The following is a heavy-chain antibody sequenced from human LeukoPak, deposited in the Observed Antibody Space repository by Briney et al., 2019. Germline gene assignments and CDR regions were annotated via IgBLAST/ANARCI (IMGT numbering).Heavy chain of an antibody. J-gene: IGHJ5*02. V-gene: IGHV4-39*01. CDR1: GFTFSNYGMN. Sequence: PGGTLRLSCAASGFTFSNYGMNWVRQPPGKGLEWIGSIYYSGSTYYNPSLKSRVTISVDTSKNQFSLKLSSVTAADTAVYYCARRQVYYSSSWYVGGFDPWGQETLFTVSS. CDR2: IYYSGST. D-gene: IGHD6-13*01. CDR3: ARRQVYYSSSWYVGGFDP.